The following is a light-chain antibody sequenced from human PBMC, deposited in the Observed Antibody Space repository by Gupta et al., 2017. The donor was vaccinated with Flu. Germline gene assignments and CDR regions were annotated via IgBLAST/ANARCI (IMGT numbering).Light chain of an antibody. V-gene: IGLV1-44*01. CDR3: ATWDDSLNGLV. J-gene: IGLJ2*01. CDR2: TND. Sequence: QSVVTQPPSASGTPGQRVTISCSGSRSNIGSNTVNWYQQLPGTAPKLLIYTNDQRPSGVPARFSGSKSGTSASLAISGLQSEDESDYYCATWDDSLNGLVFGGGTKLTVL. CDR1: RSNIGSNT.